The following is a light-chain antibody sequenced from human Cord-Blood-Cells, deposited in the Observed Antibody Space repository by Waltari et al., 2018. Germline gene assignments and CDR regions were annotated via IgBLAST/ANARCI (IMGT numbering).Light chain of an antibody. Sequence: DIVMTQSPDSLAVSLGERATINCKSSQSVLYSSNNKNYLAWYQQKPGQPPKLLIYWASTRDSGVPDRFSGSGSGTEFTLTISSLQAEDVAVYYCQQYYSTRTFGQGTKLEIK. CDR1: QSVLYSSNNKNY. V-gene: IGKV4-1*01. CDR2: WAS. CDR3: QQYYSTRT. J-gene: IGKJ1*01.